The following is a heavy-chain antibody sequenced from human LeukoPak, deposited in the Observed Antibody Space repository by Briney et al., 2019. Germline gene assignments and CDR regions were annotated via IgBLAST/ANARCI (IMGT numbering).Heavy chain of an antibody. Sequence: GASVKVSCMASGYSFTSFGLSWVRQAPGHGPEWMGWISAASGSTNYAQKFQDRVTMTTDTSTTTVYMELRSLRSDDTAVYYCAKEQEGTAIGGVFDYWGQGTVVTVSS. CDR3: AKEQEGTAIGGVFDY. V-gene: IGHV1-18*01. CDR2: ISAASGST. D-gene: IGHD2-21*02. CDR1: GYSFTSFG. J-gene: IGHJ4*02.